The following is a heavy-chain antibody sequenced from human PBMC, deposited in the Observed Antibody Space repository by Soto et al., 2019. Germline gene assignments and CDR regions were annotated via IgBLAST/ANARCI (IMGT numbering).Heavy chain of an antibody. CDR3: ARDTGVVIDY. D-gene: IGHD3-3*01. V-gene: IGHV1-18*01. CDR1: GYTFTSYG. J-gene: IGHJ4*02. Sequence: ASVKVSCKASGYTFTSYGISWVRQAPGQGLEWMGWMGTYNGNTNYAQKLQGRVTMTTDTSTSTAYMELRSLRSDDTAVYYCARDTGVVIDYWGQGTLVTVSS. CDR2: MGTYNGNT.